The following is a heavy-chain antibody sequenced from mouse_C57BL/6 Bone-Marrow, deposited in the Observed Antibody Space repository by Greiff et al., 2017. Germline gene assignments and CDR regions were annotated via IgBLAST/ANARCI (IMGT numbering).Heavy chain of an antibody. V-gene: IGHV1-52*01. Sequence: QVQLQQPGAELVRPGSSVKLSCKASGYTFTSYWMHWVKQRPIQGLEWIGNIDPSDSETHYNQKFKDKATLTVDKSSSTAYMQLSSLTSEDSAGYYWALAGGSISYYYAMDYWGQGTSGTVSS. D-gene: IGHD1-1*01. CDR2: IDPSDSET. CDR3: ALAGGSISYYYAMDY. CDR1: GYTFTSYW. J-gene: IGHJ4*01.